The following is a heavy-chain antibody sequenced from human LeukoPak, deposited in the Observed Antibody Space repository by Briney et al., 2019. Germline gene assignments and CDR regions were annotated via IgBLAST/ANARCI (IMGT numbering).Heavy chain of an antibody. D-gene: IGHD6-13*01. J-gene: IGHJ4*02. CDR3: ARVAHSGYSSSWSYFDY. CDR1: GYSISSGYY. V-gene: IGHV4-38-2*02. CDR2: IYHSGST. Sequence: SETLSLTCTVSGYSISSGYYWGWIRQPPGKGLEWIGSIYHSGSTYYNPSLKSRVTISVDTSKNQFSLKLSSVTAADTAVYYCARVAHSGYSSSWSYFDYWGQGTLVTVSS.